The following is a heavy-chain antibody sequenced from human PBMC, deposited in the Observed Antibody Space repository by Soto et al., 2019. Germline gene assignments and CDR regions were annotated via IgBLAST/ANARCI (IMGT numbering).Heavy chain of an antibody. CDR1: GGTFSRYG. D-gene: IGHD1-1*01. V-gene: IGHV1-69*12. J-gene: IGHJ6*02. CDR2: IIPIFGTA. Sequence: QVQLVQSGAEVKKPGSSVKVSCKASGGTFSRYGISWVRQAPGQGREWMGGIIPIFGTANYAQKLQGRATNTANESTNTAYMELSSLRSEDTAVYYCAYQTRTTDNYYYGMAVWGQGNTVTAS. CDR3: AYQTRTTDNYYYGMAV.